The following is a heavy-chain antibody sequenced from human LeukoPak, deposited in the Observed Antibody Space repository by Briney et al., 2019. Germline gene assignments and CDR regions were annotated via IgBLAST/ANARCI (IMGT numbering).Heavy chain of an antibody. CDR2: INHSGST. V-gene: IGHV4-34*01. D-gene: IGHD4-17*01. Sequence: PSETLSLTCAVYGGSFSGYYWSWIRQPPGKGLEWIGEINHSGSTYYNPSLKSRVTISVDRSKNQFSLKLSSVTAADTAVYYCAGEDILRRMAFDIWGQGTMVTVSS. CDR3: AGEDILRRMAFDI. CDR1: GGSFSGYY. J-gene: IGHJ3*02.